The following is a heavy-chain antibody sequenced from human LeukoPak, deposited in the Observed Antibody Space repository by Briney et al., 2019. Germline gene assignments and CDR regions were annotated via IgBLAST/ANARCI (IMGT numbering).Heavy chain of an antibody. J-gene: IGHJ4*02. V-gene: IGHV3-23*01. Sequence: PGGSLRLSCAASGFTFSSYAMSWVRQAPGKGLEWVSAISGSGGSTYYADSVKGRFTISRDNSKNTLYLQMNSLRAEDTAVYYCAKAGHTTPKTRRYSYGTGYFDYWGQGTLVTVSS. D-gene: IGHD5-18*01. CDR2: ISGSGGST. CDR1: GFTFSSYA. CDR3: AKAGHTTPKTRRYSYGTGYFDY.